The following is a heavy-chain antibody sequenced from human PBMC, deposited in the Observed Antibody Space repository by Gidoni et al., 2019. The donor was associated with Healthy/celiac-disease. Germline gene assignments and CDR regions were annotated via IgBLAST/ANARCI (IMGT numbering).Heavy chain of an antibody. D-gene: IGHD3-9*01. CDR3: AKDSRLVSSHYTGLFDY. CDR2: ISGSGGST. Sequence: EVQLLESGGGLVQPGGSLRLSCAASGFTFSSYAMSWVRQAPGKGLEWVSAISGSGGSTYYADSVKGRFTISRDNSKNTLYLQMNSLRAEDTAVYYCAKDSRLVSSHYTGLFDYWGQGTLVTVSS. J-gene: IGHJ4*02. V-gene: IGHV3-23*01. CDR1: GFTFSSYA.